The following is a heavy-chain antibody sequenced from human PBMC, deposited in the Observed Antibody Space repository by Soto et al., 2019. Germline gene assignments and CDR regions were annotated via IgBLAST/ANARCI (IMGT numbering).Heavy chain of an antibody. D-gene: IGHD2-8*01. Sequence: SETLSLTCTVSGGSISSYYWSWIRQPPGKGLEWIGYTYYSGSTNYNPSLRSRVTISVDTSKNQFSLKLSSVTAADTAVYYCASTGVTDAFDIWGQGTMVTVSS. J-gene: IGHJ3*02. CDR1: GGSISSYY. CDR2: TYYSGST. V-gene: IGHV4-59*08. CDR3: ASTGVTDAFDI.